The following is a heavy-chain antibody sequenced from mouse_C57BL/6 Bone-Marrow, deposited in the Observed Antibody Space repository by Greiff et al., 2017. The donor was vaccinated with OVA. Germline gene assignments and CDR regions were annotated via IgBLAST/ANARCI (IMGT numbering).Heavy chain of an antibody. CDR3: ARRGYDGYPFAY. V-gene: IGHV1-52*01. CDR2: IDPSDSET. D-gene: IGHD2-3*01. CDR1: GYTFTSYW. J-gene: IGHJ3*01. Sequence: VQLQQPGAELVRPGSSVKLSCKASGYTFTSYWMHWVKQRPIQGLEWIGNIDPSDSETHYNQKFKDKATLTVDKSSSTAYMQLSSLTSEDSAVYYCARRGYDGYPFAYWGQGTLVTVSA.